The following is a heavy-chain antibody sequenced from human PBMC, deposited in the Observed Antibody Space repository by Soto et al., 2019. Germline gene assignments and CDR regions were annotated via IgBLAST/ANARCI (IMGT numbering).Heavy chain of an antibody. CDR2: ISGSGGST. CDR1: GFTFSSYA. Sequence: PGGSLRLSCAASGFTFSSYAMGWVRQAPGKGLEWVSAISGSGGSTYYADSVKGRFTISRDNSKNTLYLQMNSLRAEDTAVYYCAKDRGEYSGSPDAFDIWGQGTMVTVSS. V-gene: IGHV3-23*01. J-gene: IGHJ3*02. CDR3: AKDRGEYSGSPDAFDI. D-gene: IGHD1-26*01.